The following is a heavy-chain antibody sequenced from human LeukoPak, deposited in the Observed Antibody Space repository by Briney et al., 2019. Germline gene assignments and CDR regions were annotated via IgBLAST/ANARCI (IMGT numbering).Heavy chain of an antibody. D-gene: IGHD3-22*01. Sequence: SVKVSCKASGGTFSSYAISWVRQAPGQGLEWMGGIIPIFGTADYAQKFQGRVTITADESTSTAYMELSSLRSEDTAVYYCVKSGYDSSGYYYAYWGQGTLVTVSS. V-gene: IGHV1-69*01. CDR1: GGTFSSYA. CDR2: IIPIFGTA. J-gene: IGHJ4*02. CDR3: VKSGYDSSGYYYAY.